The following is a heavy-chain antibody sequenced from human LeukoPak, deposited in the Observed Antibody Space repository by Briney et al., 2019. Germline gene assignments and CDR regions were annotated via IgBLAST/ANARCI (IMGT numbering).Heavy chain of an antibody. CDR2: IYYSGST. J-gene: IGHJ4*02. D-gene: IGHD6-19*01. CDR3: ASSVAGTEDFDY. CDR1: GGSISSSSYY. Sequence: SETLSLTCTVSGGSISSSSYYWGWIRQPPGKGLEWIGSIYYSGSTYYNPSLKSRATISVDTSKNQFSLKLSSVTAADTAVYYCASSVAGTEDFDYWGQGTLVTVSS. V-gene: IGHV4-39*01.